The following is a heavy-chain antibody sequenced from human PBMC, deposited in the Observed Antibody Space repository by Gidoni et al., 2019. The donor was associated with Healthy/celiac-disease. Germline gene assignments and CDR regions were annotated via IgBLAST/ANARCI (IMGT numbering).Heavy chain of an antibody. CDR3: ARHVSLTMVGYYFDY. CDR2: IYYSGST. V-gene: IGHV4-39*01. Sequence: QLQLQESGPGLVKPSETLSLTCTVSGGSISSSSYYWGWIRQPPGKGLEWIGSIYYSGSTYYNPSLKSRVTISVDTSKNQFSLKLSSVTAADTAVYYCARHVSLTMVGYYFDYWGQGTLVTVSS. D-gene: IGHD3-10*02. CDR1: GGSISSSSYY. J-gene: IGHJ4*02.